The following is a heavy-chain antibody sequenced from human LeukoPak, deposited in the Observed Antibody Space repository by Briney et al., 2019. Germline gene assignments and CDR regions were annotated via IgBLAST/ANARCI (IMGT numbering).Heavy chain of an antibody. CDR1: GGSIRSDDYY. J-gene: IGHJ6*02. V-gene: IGHV4-30-4*01. Sequence: SETLSLTCTVSGGSIRSDDYYWSWIRQPPGKGMEWIGYIFYTGNTHYNPSLQSRVTFSVDTSKNQFSLKLSSVTAADTAVYFCATVVVVAATNYYYYATDVWGQGTTVTVSS. D-gene: IGHD2-15*01. CDR2: IFYTGNT. CDR3: ATVVVVAATNYYYYATDV.